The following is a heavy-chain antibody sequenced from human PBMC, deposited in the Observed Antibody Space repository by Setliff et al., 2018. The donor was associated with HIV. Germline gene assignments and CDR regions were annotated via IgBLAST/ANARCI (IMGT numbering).Heavy chain of an antibody. V-gene: IGHV3-7*03. D-gene: IGHD3-22*01. CDR1: GFTFSSYG. CDR3: ARAYNVYDYRFDSSGYDY. Sequence: GGSLRLSCAASGFTFSSYGMHWVRQAPGKGLEWVSITKFDGSESYYVDSVKGRFIASTDNAKNSLFLQMNSLKAEDTAVYYCARAYNVYDYRFDSSGYDYWGQGALVTVSS. J-gene: IGHJ4*02. CDR2: TKFDGSES.